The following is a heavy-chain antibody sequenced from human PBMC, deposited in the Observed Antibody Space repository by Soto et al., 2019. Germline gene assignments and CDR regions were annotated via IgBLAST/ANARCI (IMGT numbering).Heavy chain of an antibody. V-gene: IGHV3-23*01. J-gene: IGHJ3*01. CDR1: GFTFSSYA. CDR3: AKGLRFLEWPHPTAGH. D-gene: IGHD3-3*01. Sequence: PGGSLRLSCAASGFTFSSYAMSWVRQAPGKGLEWVSAISGSGGSTYYADSVKGRFTISRDNSKNTLYLQMNSLRAEDTAVYYCAKGLRFLEWPHPTAGHWGQGTMVTVSS. CDR2: ISGSGGST.